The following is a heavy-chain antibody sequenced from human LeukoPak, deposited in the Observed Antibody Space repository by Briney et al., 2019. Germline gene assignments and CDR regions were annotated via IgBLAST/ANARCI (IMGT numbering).Heavy chain of an antibody. V-gene: IGHV4-59*01. CDR2: IYYSGST. Sequence: SETLSLTCTASGGSISSYYWSWIPQPPGKGLEWIGYIYYSGSTNYNPSLKSRVTISVDTSKNQFSLKLSSVTAADTAVYYCAREFKSGWYDDYFDYWGQGTLVTVSS. CDR1: GGSISSYY. D-gene: IGHD6-19*01. J-gene: IGHJ4*02. CDR3: AREFKSGWYDDYFDY.